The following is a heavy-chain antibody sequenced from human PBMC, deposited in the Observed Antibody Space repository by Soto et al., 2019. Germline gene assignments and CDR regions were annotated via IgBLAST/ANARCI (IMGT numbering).Heavy chain of an antibody. CDR3: ASGSYSSSLLPTGFDY. Sequence: EVQLVETGGGLIQPGGSLRLSCAASGFTVSSNYMSWVRQAPGKGLEWVSVIYSGGITYYADSVKGRFTISRDNSKNSLYLQMNSLRAEDTAVYYCASGSYSSSLLPTGFDYWGQGTLVTVSS. V-gene: IGHV3-53*02. D-gene: IGHD6-13*01. J-gene: IGHJ4*02. CDR2: IYSGGIT. CDR1: GFTVSSNY.